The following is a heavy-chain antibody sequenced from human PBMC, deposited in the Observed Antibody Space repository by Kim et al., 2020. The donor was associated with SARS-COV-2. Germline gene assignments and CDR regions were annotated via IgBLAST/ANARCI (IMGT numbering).Heavy chain of an antibody. CDR2: INSDGSST. V-gene: IGHV3-74*01. CDR3: ARGALLNPHSPFDY. CDR1: GFTFSSYW. D-gene: IGHD2-15*01. J-gene: IGHJ4*02. Sequence: GGSLRLSCAASGFTFSSYWMHWVRQAPGKGLVWVSRINSDGSSTSYADSVKGRFTISRDNAKNTLYLHMNRLRAEDTAVYYCARGALLNPHSPFDYWGQGTLGTVSS.